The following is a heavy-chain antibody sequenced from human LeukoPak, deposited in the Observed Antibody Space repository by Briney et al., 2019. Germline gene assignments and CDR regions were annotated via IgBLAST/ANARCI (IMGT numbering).Heavy chain of an antibody. CDR2: ISGSGGST. CDR1: GFTFSSYA. CDR3: AKDYDSSGYTNWFDP. D-gene: IGHD3-22*01. J-gene: IGHJ5*02. V-gene: IGHV3-23*01. Sequence: PGESLRLSCAASGFTFSSYAMSWVRQAPGKGLEWVSAISGSGGSTYYADSVKGRFTISRDNSKNTLYLQMNSLRAEDTAVYYCAKDYDSSGYTNWFDPWGQGTLVTVSS.